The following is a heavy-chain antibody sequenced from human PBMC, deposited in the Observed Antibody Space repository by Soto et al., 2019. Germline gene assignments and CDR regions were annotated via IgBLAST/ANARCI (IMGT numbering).Heavy chain of an antibody. V-gene: IGHV3-23*01. CDR3: GKGSGYDLLTGEYDFYYGMDV. CDR1: GFKFIDHG. CDR2: ISGSGDST. D-gene: IGHD3-9*01. J-gene: IGHJ6*02. Sequence: LRLSCVVSGFKFIDHGMSWVRQAPGMGLEWVSSISGSGDSTYYADSVKGRLTISRDNFKNTVFLQMDSLRVDDTAVYLCGKGSGYDLLTGEYDFYYGMDVWGPGTTVTVSS.